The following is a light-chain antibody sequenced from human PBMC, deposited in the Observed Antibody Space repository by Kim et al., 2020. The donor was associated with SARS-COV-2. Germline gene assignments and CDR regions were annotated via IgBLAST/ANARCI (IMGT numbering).Light chain of an antibody. CDR2: AAS. CDR1: QGISSY. J-gene: IGKJ2*03. V-gene: IGKV1-8*01. CDR3: QQYYSYPRS. Sequence: AIRMTQSPSSFSASTGDRVTITCRASQGISSYLAWYQQKPGKAPKLLIYAASTLQSGVPSMFSGSGSGTDFTLTISCLQSEDFATYYCQQYYSYPRSFGQGTKLEI.